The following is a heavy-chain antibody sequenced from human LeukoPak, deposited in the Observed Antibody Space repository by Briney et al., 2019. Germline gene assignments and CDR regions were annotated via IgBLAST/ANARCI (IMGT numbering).Heavy chain of an antibody. CDR1: GYRFSSYW. J-gene: IGHJ4*02. CDR3: ARRETPNSGWDY. V-gene: IGHV5-51*01. Sequence: GESLKISCKGSGYRFSSYWIGWVRQMPGKGLEWMGIIYPGDSDTRYSPPFQGQVTISADNSISTAYLQWGSLKASDTAIYYCARRETPNSGWDYWGQGTLVTVSS. CDR2: IYPGDSDT. D-gene: IGHD5-12*01.